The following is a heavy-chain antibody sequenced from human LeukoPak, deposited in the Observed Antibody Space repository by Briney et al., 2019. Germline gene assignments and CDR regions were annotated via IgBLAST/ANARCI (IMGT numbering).Heavy chain of an antibody. CDR1: GLAFSAYK. V-gene: IGHV3-74*01. CDR2: ISTDGYTT. D-gene: IGHD2-15*01. CDR3: VVGGSPGY. Sequence: QAGGSLRLSCAASGLAFSAYKMHWVRQAPRKGLVWVSRISTDGYTTDYPDFVQGRFTASRDNTKNTWSLEMNSLRAEDTAVYYCVVGGSPGYWGQGTLVTVSS. J-gene: IGHJ4*02.